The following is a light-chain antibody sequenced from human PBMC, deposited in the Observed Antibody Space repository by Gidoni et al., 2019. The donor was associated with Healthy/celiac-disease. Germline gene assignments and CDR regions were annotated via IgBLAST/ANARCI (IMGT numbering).Light chain of an antibody. CDR3: MQGTHWPIT. CDR2: KVS. J-gene: IGKJ5*01. CDR1: QSLVYSDGNHY. V-gene: IGKV2-30*01. Sequence: DVVMTQSPLSLPVTLGQPASISCRSSQSLVYSDGNHYLNWFQQRPGQSPRRLIHKVSNRDSGVPDRFSGSGSGTDFTLKISRVEAEDVGVYYCMQGTHWPITFGQGTRLEI.